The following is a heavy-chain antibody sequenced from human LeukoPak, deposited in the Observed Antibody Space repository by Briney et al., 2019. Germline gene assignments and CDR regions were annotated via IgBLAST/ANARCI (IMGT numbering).Heavy chain of an antibody. D-gene: IGHD3-22*01. J-gene: IGHJ4*02. V-gene: IGHV4-59*01. Sequence: SETLSLTCTVSGGSISSYYWSWIRQPPGKGLEWIGYIYYSGSTNYNPSLKSRVTISVDTSKNQFSLKLSSVTAADTAVYYCARDYYDSSGSHYFDYWGQGTLATVSS. CDR3: ARDYYDSSGSHYFDY. CDR1: GGSISSYY. CDR2: IYYSGST.